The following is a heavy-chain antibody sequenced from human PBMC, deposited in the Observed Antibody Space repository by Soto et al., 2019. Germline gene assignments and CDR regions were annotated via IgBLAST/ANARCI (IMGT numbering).Heavy chain of an antibody. CDR3: ARAFLVVAATSLPCFDY. J-gene: IGHJ4*02. D-gene: IGHD2-15*01. V-gene: IGHV4-34*01. CDR2: INHSGST. Sequence: QVQLQQWGAGLLKPSETLSLTCAVYGGSLSGYYWSWIRQPPGKGLEWIGEINHSGSTNYNPSLKSRVTISEDPSKNQFSLKLSSVPAADTAVYYCARAFLVVAATSLPCFDYWGQGTLVPVSS. CDR1: GGSLSGYY.